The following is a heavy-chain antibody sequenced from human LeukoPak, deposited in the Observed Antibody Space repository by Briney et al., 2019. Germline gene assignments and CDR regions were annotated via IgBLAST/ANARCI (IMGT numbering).Heavy chain of an antibody. J-gene: IGHJ5*02. V-gene: IGHV1-46*01. D-gene: IGHD1-14*01. Sequence: ASVKVSCKASGYTFTSNYIHWVRQAPGQGLEWMGMIYPRDGSTSYAQKFQGRVTVARDTSTCTVHMELSSLRSEDTAIYYCAKETPNTGWFDPWGQGTLVTVSS. CDR2: IYPRDGST. CDR3: AKETPNTGWFDP. CDR1: GYTFTSNY.